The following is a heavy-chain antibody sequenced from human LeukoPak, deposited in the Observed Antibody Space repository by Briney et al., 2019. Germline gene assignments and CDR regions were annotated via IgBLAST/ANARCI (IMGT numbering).Heavy chain of an antibody. Sequence: SETLSLTCAVYGGSFSGYYWSWIRQPPGEGLEWIGEINHSGSTNYNPSLKSRVTISVDTSKNQFSLKLSSVTAADTAVYYCARRPANMVRGVSAVNWFDPWGQGTLVTVSS. V-gene: IGHV4-34*01. CDR1: GGSFSGYY. CDR3: ARRPANMVRGVSAVNWFDP. J-gene: IGHJ5*02. D-gene: IGHD3-10*01. CDR2: INHSGST.